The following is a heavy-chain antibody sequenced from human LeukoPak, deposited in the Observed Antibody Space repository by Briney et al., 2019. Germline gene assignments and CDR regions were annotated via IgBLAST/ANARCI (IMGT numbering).Heavy chain of an antibody. CDR2: IVVGSGNT. V-gene: IGHV1-58*02. J-gene: IGHJ6*02. CDR3: ARILYGSGSYYGGMDV. CDR1: GFTFTSSA. D-gene: IGHD3-10*01. Sequence: SVTVSCKASGFTFTSSAMQWVRQARGQRLEWIGWIVVGSGNTNYAQKFQERVTITRDMSTSTAYMELSSLRSEDTAVYYCARILYGSGSYYGGMDVWGQGTTVTVSS.